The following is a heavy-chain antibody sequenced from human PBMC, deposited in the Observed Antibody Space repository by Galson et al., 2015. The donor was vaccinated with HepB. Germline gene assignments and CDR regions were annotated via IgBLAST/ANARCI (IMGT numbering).Heavy chain of an antibody. D-gene: IGHD6-6*01. CDR2: ISSSSSYI. V-gene: IGHV3-21*01. J-gene: IGHJ5*02. Sequence: SLRLSCAASGFTFSSYSMNWVRQAPGKGLEWVSSISSSSSYIYYADSVKGRFTISRDNAKNSLYLQMNSLRAEDTAVYYCARAGSSSSTGWFDPWGQGTLVTVSS. CDR1: GFTFSSYS. CDR3: ARAGSSSSTGWFDP.